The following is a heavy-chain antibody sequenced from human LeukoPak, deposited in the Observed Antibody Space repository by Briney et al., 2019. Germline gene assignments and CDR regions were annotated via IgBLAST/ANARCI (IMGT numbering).Heavy chain of an antibody. Sequence: GGSLRLSCAASGFTFSSYEMNWVRQAPGKGLEWVSYISSGSTIYDPDSVKGRFTISRDNAKDSLYLQMNSLRAEDTAVYYCARESIAVAGAPFDYWGQRTLVTVSS. V-gene: IGHV3-48*03. J-gene: IGHJ4*02. CDR3: ARESIAVAGAPFDY. CDR2: ISSGSTI. CDR1: GFTFSSYE. D-gene: IGHD6-19*01.